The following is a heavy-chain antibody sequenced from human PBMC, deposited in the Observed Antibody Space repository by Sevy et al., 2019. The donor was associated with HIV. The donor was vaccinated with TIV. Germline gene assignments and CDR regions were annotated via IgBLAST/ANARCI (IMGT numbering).Heavy chain of an antibody. CDR1: SYTVGSYG. V-gene: IGHV1-18*01. CDR2: ISTYNGNT. D-gene: IGHD2-2*02. J-gene: IGHJ4*02. CDR3: ARGASIPATIPDYFDY. Sequence: ASVKVSCKASSYTVGSYGITWVRQAPGQGLEWMGWISTYNGNTKYAQKLQGRATLTTDTSTSTVYMELTNLRTDDTAVYFGARGASIPATIPDYFDYWGQGTLVTVSS.